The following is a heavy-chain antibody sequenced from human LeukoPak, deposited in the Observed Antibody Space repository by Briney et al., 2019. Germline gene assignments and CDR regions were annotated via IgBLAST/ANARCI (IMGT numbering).Heavy chain of an antibody. CDR3: ARQRSSSWYCDY. Sequence: ASVKVSCKASGYTFTSYYMHWVRQAPGQGLEWMGIINASDGRTSYAQKFQGRVTMTRDMSTSTVYMELSRLRSDDTAVYYCARQRSSSWYCDYWGQGTLVTVSS. V-gene: IGHV1-46*01. J-gene: IGHJ4*02. CDR2: INASDGRT. D-gene: IGHD6-13*01. CDR1: GYTFTSYY.